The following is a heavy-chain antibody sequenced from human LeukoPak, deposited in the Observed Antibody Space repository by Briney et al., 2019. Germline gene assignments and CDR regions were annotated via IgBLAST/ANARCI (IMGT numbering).Heavy chain of an antibody. J-gene: IGHJ6*03. CDR2: ISPGGGTT. CDR1: GFAFGSEA. D-gene: IGHD6-6*01. CDR3: ARDSRDSSSSGSGSIYYYYYMDV. V-gene: IGHV3-23*01. Sequence: GGSLRLSCAVSGFAFGSEAMSWVRQSPARGLEWVASISPGGGTTYYADYVKGRFTISRDNSKNTLYLQMNSLRAEDTAVYYCARDSRDSSSSGSGSIYYYYYMDVWGKGTTVTVSS.